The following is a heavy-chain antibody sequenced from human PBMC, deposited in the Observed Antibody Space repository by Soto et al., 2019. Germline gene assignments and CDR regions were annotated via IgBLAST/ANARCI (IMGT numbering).Heavy chain of an antibody. D-gene: IGHD3-9*01. J-gene: IGHJ3*02. V-gene: IGHV3-15*07. CDR3: ARVKSDILTGYEVGAFDI. CDR2: IKSKSDGGTT. CDR1: GFSFSDAW. Sequence: GGSLRLSCAAPGFSFSDAWMNWVRQAPGRGLEWVARIKSKSDGGTTDYSAPVKGRFTISRDDSKNTLYLQMNSLRSEDTAVYYCARVKSDILTGYEVGAFDIWGQGTMVTVSS.